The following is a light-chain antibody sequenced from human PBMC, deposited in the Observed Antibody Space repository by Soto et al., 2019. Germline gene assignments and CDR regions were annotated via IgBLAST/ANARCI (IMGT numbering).Light chain of an antibody. J-gene: IGKJ1*01. CDR2: WAS. CDR3: QQYYSSWT. V-gene: IGKV4-1*01. CDR1: QKIENY. Sequence: DIVMTQSPDSLPVSLGERATIKCKCSQKIENYLTWYQQKAGQPPKLLIDWASTRASGVPDRFSGSGSGTDFTLTISSLQAEYVAVYYCQQYYSSWTFGQGTKVEI.